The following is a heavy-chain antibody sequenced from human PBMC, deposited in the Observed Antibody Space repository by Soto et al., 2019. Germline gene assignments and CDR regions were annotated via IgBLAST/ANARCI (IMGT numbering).Heavy chain of an antibody. J-gene: IGHJ4*02. V-gene: IGHV1-8*01. Sequence: QVQLVQSGAEVKKPGASVKVSCKASGNTFTNLDINWVRQAPGQGLEWMGWMHANSGNTGHAQNFQGRVSMTRNTPISTAYMELSSLRAEDTAVYYCAKYIYGKGFDSWGQGTLVIVSS. CDR3: AKYIYGKGFDS. D-gene: IGHD5-18*01. CDR1: GNTFTNLD. CDR2: MHANSGNT.